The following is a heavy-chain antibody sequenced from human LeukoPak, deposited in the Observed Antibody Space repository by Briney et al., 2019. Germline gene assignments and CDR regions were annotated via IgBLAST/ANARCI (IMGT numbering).Heavy chain of an antibody. CDR3: ARGHSSSWFYFDY. D-gene: IGHD6-13*01. J-gene: IGHJ4*02. CDR2: ISGTSTYT. Sequence: GRSLRLSCAASGFIFSDYYMSWIRQAPGKGLGWGSYISGTSTYTTYAGSVKGRFTISRDNTKNSLYVQMNSLRAEDTAVYYCARGHSSSWFYFDYWGQGTLVTVSS. CDR1: GFIFSDYY. V-gene: IGHV3-11*05.